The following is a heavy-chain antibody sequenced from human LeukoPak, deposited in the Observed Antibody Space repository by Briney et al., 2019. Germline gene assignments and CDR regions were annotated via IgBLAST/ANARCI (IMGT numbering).Heavy chain of an antibody. CDR2: ISYDGSNK. Sequence: GGSLRLSCAASGFTFSSYGMHWVRQAPGKGLEWVAVISYDGSNKYYADSVKGRFTISRDNSKNTLYLQMNSQRAEDTAVYYCAKDGSIYYDFWSGPFDYWGQGTLVTVSS. J-gene: IGHJ4*02. CDR3: AKDGSIYYDFWSGPFDY. D-gene: IGHD3-3*01. V-gene: IGHV3-30*18. CDR1: GFTFSSYG.